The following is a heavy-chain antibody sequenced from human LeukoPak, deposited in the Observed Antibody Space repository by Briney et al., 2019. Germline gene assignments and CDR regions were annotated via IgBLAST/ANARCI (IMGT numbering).Heavy chain of an antibody. CDR3: ARANSGSYLGDAFDI. CDR2: IIPIFGTA. D-gene: IGHD1-26*01. CDR1: GGTFSSYA. J-gene: IGHJ3*02. V-gene: IGHV1-69*13. Sequence: SVKVSCKASGGTFSSYAISWVRQPPGQGLKWMGGIIPIFGTANHAQKFQGRVTITADESTSTAYMELSSLRSEDTAVYYCARANSGSYLGDAFDIWGQGTMVTVSS.